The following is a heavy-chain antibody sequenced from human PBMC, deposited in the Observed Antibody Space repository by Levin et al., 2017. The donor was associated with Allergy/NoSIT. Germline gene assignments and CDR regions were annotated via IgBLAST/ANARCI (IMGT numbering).Heavy chain of an antibody. CDR2: INHSGST. D-gene: IGHD3-3*01. J-gene: IGHJ6*02. V-gene: IGHV4-34*01. CDR1: GGSFSGYY. CDR3: ARGRNYDFWSGYYSVYYYGMDV. Sequence: SCAVYGGSFSGYYWSWIRQPPGKGLEWIGEINHSGSTNYNPSLKSRVTISVDTSKNQFSLKLSSVTAADTAVYYCARGRNYDFWSGYYSVYYYGMDVWGQGTTVTVSS.